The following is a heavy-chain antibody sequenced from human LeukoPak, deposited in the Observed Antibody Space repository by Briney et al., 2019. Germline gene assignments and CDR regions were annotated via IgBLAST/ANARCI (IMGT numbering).Heavy chain of an antibody. CDR3: ARSVQLWSGFFDY. V-gene: IGHV4-59*11. D-gene: IGHD5-18*01. J-gene: IGHJ4*02. CDR2: IYYSGSA. Sequence: SETLSLTCTVSGGSISSHYWSWIRQPPGKGLEWIGYIYYSGSANYNPSLKSRVTISVDTSKNQFSLKLSSVTAADTAVYYCARSVQLWSGFFDYWGQGTLVTVSS. CDR1: GGSISSHY.